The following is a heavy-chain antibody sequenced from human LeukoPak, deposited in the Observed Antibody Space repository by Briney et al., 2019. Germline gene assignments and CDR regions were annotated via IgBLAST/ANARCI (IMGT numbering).Heavy chain of an antibody. Sequence: SETLSLTCTVSGGSISSYYWSWIRQPPGKGLEGLGYIYYSGSTNYNPSLKSRVTISVDTSKNQFSLKLSSVTAADTAVYYCASSVVVVAATHPYYYYYMDVWGKGTTVTVSS. V-gene: IGHV4-59*01. J-gene: IGHJ6*03. CDR3: ASSVVVVAATHPYYYYYMDV. D-gene: IGHD2-15*01. CDR1: GGSISSYY. CDR2: IYYSGST.